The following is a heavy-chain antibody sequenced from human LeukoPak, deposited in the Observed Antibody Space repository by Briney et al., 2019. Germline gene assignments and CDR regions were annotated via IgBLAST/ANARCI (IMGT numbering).Heavy chain of an antibody. J-gene: IGHJ6*03. D-gene: IGHD2-2*01. Sequence: SETLSLTCTVSGDSISSYYWSWIRQPPGKGLEWVGFIYYSGSTNYNPSLKSRVTISVDTSKNQFSLKLSSVTAADTAVYYCARLDIVVVPAARRTLPEYSSSRYYYYYMDVWGKGTTVTVSS. CDR2: IYYSGST. V-gene: IGHV4-59*01. CDR3: ARLDIVVVPAARRTLPEYSSSRYYYYYMDV. CDR1: GDSISSYY.